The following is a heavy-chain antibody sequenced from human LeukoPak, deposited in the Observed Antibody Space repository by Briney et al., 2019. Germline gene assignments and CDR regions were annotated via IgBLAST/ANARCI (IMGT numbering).Heavy chain of an antibody. CDR3: TLLGDY. J-gene: IGHJ4*02. V-gene: IGHV3-73*01. Sequence: PGGSLRLSCAASGFTFSGSGMPWVRQASGKGLEWVGRIRGKANNYATASAASVKGRFTISRDDSKNTAQLQMNSRKTEDTAVYYCTLLGDYWGQGTLVTVSS. D-gene: IGHD3-16*01. CDR1: GFTFSGSG. CDR2: IRGKANNYAT.